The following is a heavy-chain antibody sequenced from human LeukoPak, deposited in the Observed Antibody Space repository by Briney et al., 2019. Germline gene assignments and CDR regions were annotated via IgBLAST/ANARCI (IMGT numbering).Heavy chain of an antibody. V-gene: IGHV3-11*01. Sequence: GGSLRLSCAASGFTFSDYYMSWIRQAPGKGLEWVSYISSSGSTIYYADSVKGRFTISRNNAKNSLYLQMNSLRAEDTAVYYCSRGRGVNLWFGESTDFDYWGQGTLVTVSS. CDR3: SRGRGVNLWFGESTDFDY. J-gene: IGHJ4*02. D-gene: IGHD3-10*01. CDR1: GFTFSDYY. CDR2: ISSSGSTI.